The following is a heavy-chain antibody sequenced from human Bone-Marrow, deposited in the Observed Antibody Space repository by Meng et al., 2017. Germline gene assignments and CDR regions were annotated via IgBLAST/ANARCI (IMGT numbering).Heavy chain of an antibody. Sequence: GSLRLSCAVYGGPFSRYYWTWIRQPPGKGLEWIGEIYHSGGTNYNPSLKSRVSISVDTAKNQFSLKLSSVTAADTAVYYCARGEGRQQLIRRPRFDPWGQGTLVTGSS. D-gene: IGHD6-13*01. CDR2: IYHSGGT. CDR3: ARGEGRQQLIRRPRFDP. V-gene: IGHV4-34*01. J-gene: IGHJ5*01. CDR1: GGPFSRYY.